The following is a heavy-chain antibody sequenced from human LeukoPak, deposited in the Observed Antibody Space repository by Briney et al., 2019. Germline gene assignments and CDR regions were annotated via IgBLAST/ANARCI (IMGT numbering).Heavy chain of an antibody. CDR3: ARGASLFDY. J-gene: IGHJ4*02. Sequence: SETLSLTCAVSGGSISSGGYFWSWIRQPPGKGLEWIGYIYHTGSTRYNPSLESRVIISLDTSKNQFSVRLTSVTAADTAVYYCARGASLFDYWGQAILATVSS. V-gene: IGHV4-30-2*01. CDR2: IYHTGST. CDR1: GGSISSGGYF.